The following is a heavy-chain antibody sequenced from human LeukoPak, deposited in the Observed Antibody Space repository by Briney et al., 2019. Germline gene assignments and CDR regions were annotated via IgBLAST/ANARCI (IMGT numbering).Heavy chain of an antibody. D-gene: IGHD6-25*01. CDR2: FNSDTGNT. CDR1: GYTLTNYA. V-gene: IGHV1-3*01. J-gene: IGHJ4*02. Sequence: ASVKVSCKASGYTLTNYAIHWVRQAPGQRLEWMGLFNSDTGNTEFSQKFKGRVTITRDTFANTAYMELSTLRPEDTGVFFCARGGPNKSGWTLDYWGQGTLVTVSS. CDR3: ARGGPNKSGWTLDY.